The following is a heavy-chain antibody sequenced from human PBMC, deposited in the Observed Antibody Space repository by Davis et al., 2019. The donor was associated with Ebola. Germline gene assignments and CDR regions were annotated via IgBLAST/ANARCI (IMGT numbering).Heavy chain of an antibody. CDR3: ARLGGSGSYYVYYYYGMDV. D-gene: IGHD3-10*01. J-gene: IGHJ6*02. CDR1: GYSFTSYW. CDR2: IYPGDSDT. V-gene: IGHV5-51*01. Sequence: GESLKISCKGSGYSFTSYWIGWVRQMPGKGLEWMGIIYPGDSDTRYSPSFQGQVTISADKSISTAYLQWSSLKASDTAMYYCARLGGSGSYYVYYYYGMDVWGQGTTVTVSS.